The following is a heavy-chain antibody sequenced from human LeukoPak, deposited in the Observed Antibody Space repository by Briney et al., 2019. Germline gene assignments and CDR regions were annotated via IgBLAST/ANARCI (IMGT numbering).Heavy chain of an antibody. CDR3: ARGYYDSDY. V-gene: IGHV3-7*01. CDR1: GFTFSSYW. J-gene: IGHJ4*02. D-gene: IGHD3-9*01. CDR2: IKQDGSER. Sequence: GGSLRLSCAASGFTFSSYWMSWGRQAAGKGLEWVANIKQDGSERYYVDSVKGRFTISRDNAKNSLYLQMNSLRAEDTAVYYCARGYYDSDYWGQGTLVTVSS.